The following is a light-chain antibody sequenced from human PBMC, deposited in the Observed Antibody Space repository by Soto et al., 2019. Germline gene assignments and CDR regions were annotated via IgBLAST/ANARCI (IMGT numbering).Light chain of an antibody. Sequence: EIVMTQSPATLSVSPGERATLSCRASQSVSSNFAWYQQKPGQAPRLLIYHASTRATGIPARFSGSGSGSDFTLTISSLQSEDFAVYYCQPYNNCQLTFGGGTKVDIK. J-gene: IGKJ4*02. CDR1: QSVSSN. V-gene: IGKV3-15*01. CDR3: QPYNNCQLT. CDR2: HAS.